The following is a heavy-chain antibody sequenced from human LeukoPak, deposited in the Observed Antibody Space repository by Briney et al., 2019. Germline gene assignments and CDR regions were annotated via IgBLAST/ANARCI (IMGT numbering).Heavy chain of an antibody. CDR3: GASEYRSSWYVCY. J-gene: IGHJ4*02. CDR1: GCTFRSCA. D-gene: IGHD6-13*01. V-gene: IGHV3-23*01. Sequence: PGGSLRLSCAASGCTFRSCAMSRVRQAPGKGLEWVSVISDSGGSKYYADSVKGRFTISRDNSKNTLYLQMNSLRAEDTAVYFCGASEYRSSWYVCYWGQGTLVTVSS. CDR2: ISDSGGSK.